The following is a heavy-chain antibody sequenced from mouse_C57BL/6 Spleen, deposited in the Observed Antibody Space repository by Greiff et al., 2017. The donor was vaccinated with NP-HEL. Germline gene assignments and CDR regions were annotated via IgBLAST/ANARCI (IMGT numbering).Heavy chain of an antibody. CDR2: INYDGSST. Sequence: EVKLVESEGGLVQPGSSMKLSCTASGFTFSDYYMAWVRQVPEKGLEWVANINYDGSSTYYLDSLKSRFIISRDNAKNILYLQRSSLKSEDTATYYCARENYDGYYDYAMDYWGQGTSVTVSS. CDR3: ARENYDGYYDYAMDY. J-gene: IGHJ4*01. CDR1: GFTFSDYY. V-gene: IGHV5-16*01. D-gene: IGHD2-3*01.